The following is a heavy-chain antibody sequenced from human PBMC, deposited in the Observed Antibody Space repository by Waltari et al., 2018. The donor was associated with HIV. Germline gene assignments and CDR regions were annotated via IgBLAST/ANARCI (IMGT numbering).Heavy chain of an antibody. Sequence: QLQLQESGPGLVKPSETLSLTCTVSGGSISSSSYYWGWIRQPPGKGLEWIGSIYYSGSTYYNPSLKSRVTISVDTSKNQFSLKLSSVTAADTAVYYCARTLLSGSDFDYWGQGTLVTVSS. D-gene: IGHD3-3*01. CDR2: IYYSGST. J-gene: IGHJ4*02. CDR1: GGSISSSSYY. V-gene: IGHV4-39*07. CDR3: ARTLLSGSDFDY.